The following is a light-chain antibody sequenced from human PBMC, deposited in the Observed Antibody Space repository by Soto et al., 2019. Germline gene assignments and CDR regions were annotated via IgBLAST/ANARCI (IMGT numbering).Light chain of an antibody. Sequence: SYELTQPPSVSVSPGQTATITCSGDKLGNKYTSWYQQKPGQSPVLIIYQDSRRPSGIPERFSGSNSGNTATLTINGTQALDEADYYCQAWDSTYVFGTGTKLTVL. J-gene: IGLJ1*01. CDR2: QDS. V-gene: IGLV3-1*01. CDR3: QAWDSTYV. CDR1: KLGNKY.